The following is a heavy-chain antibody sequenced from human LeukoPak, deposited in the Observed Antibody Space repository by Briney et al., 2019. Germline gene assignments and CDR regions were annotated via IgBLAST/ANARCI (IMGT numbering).Heavy chain of an antibody. D-gene: IGHD3-3*02. CDR1: GFTVSTNY. CDR2: LYSGSST. CDR3: ARVGDHFHWYLDL. J-gene: IGHJ2*01. Sequence: GGSLRLSCAASGFTVSTNYMNWVRQAPGKGLEWVSILYSGSSTYYADSVEGRFTISRGSSKNTLFLQMNDLRAEDTAVYYCARVGDHFHWYLDLWGRGTLVTVSS. V-gene: IGHV3-53*01.